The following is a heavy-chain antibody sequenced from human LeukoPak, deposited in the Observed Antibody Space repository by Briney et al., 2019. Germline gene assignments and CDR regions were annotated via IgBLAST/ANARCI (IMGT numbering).Heavy chain of an antibody. CDR1: GFTFSSHS. J-gene: IGHJ4*02. V-gene: IGHV3-21*01. CDR3: GRDFRTQFSGYRPPNPLDY. Sequence: PGGSLRLSCAASGFTFSSHSMSWVRQAPGKGLEWVSSIDSSSSLIYYADSVKGRFTISRDNAKNSLFLQMNSLRAEDTAVHYCGRDFRTQFSGYRPPNPLDYWGQGALVTVSS. CDR2: IDSSSSLI. D-gene: IGHD5-12*01.